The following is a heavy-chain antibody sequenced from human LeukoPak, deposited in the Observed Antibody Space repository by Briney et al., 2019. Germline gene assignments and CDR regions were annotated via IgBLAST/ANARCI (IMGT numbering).Heavy chain of an antibody. CDR1: GFTFGDYA. CDR2: IRSKAYGGTT. CDR3: TRDIRMAIAAAGTYYYYYYMDV. J-gene: IGHJ6*03. V-gene: IGHV3-49*03. D-gene: IGHD6-13*01. Sequence: RAGGSLRLSCTASGFTFGDYAMSWFRQAPGKGLEWVGFIRSKAYGGTTEYAASVKGRFTISRDDSKSIAYLQMNSLKTEDTAVYYCTRDIRMAIAAAGTYYYYYYMDVWGKGTTVTVSS.